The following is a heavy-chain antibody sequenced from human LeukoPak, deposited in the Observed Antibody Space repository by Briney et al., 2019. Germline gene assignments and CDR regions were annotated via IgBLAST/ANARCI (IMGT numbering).Heavy chain of an antibody. J-gene: IGHJ4*02. CDR2: IRFDGTNK. CDR1: GFTFSSYD. CDR3: AKPDGLGI. D-gene: IGHD7-27*01. Sequence: GGSLRLSCAASGFTFSSYDIHWVRQAPGKGLEWVAFIRFDGTNKNYADSVKGRFTIARDTSKNTLYLQMNSLRAEDTAVYYCAKPDGLGIWGQGTLVTVSS. V-gene: IGHV3-30*02.